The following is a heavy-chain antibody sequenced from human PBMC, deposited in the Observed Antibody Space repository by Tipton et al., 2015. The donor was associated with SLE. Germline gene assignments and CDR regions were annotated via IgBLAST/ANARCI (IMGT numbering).Heavy chain of an antibody. Sequence: SLRLSCAASGFTFSNFWMHWVRQAPGKGLVWVSRIYTYGSRIHYADSVKGRFTISRDNAKNTLYLQMNSRRAEDTAVYYCARGLLSDYGIDSWGQGTLVTVSS. CDR1: GFTFSNFW. V-gene: IGHV3-74*01. CDR3: ARGLLSDYGIDS. J-gene: IGHJ4*02. D-gene: IGHD4-17*01. CDR2: IYTYGSRI.